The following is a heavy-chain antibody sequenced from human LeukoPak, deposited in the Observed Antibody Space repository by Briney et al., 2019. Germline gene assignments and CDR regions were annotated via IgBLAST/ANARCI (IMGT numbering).Heavy chain of an antibody. J-gene: IGHJ3*02. CDR2: INPNSGGT. D-gene: IGHD6-13*01. CDR1: GYTFTGYY. CDR3: ARVRSSWPDDAFDI. Sequence: ASVKVSCKASGYTFTGYYMHWVRQAPGQGLEWMGWINPNSGGTNYAQKFQGRVTMTRDTSISTAYMELSRLRSDDTAVYYCARVRSSWPDDAFDIWGQGTMVTVSS. V-gene: IGHV1-2*02.